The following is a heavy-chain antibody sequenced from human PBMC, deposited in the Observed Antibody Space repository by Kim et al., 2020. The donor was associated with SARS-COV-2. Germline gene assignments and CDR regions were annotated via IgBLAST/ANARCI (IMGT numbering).Heavy chain of an antibody. Sequence: GGSLRLSCAASGFIFNSHNMNWVRQAPGKGLEWVSYIGIVSSTIYYADSVKGRFTISRDNAKDSMYLQMNSLRDEDTVVYYCARVRSAAACTCFDYWGQGTRVTVSA. D-gene: IGHD6-13*01. CDR2: IGIVSSTI. CDR3: ARVRSAAACTCFDY. V-gene: IGHV3-48*02. CDR1: GFIFNSHN. J-gene: IGHJ4*02.